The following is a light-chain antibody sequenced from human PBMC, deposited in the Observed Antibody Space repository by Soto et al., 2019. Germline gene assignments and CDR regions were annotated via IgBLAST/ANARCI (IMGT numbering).Light chain of an antibody. V-gene: IGKV2-28*01. Sequence: EIVVTQSPLSLPVTPGEPASISCRSSQSLVHSNGYNYLDWYLQKPGQSPQLLIYLGSNRASGVPDRFSGSGSGTDFTLKISRVGAEDVGVYYCMQSLQSRTFGQGTKVEIK. CDR2: LGS. J-gene: IGKJ1*01. CDR3: MQSLQSRT. CDR1: QSLVHSNGYNY.